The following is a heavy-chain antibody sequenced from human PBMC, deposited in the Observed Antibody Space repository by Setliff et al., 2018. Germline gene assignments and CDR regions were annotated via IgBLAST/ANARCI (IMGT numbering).Heavy chain of an antibody. CDR3: AKDRVEVVVAAPQARFDP. J-gene: IGHJ5*02. CDR2: INPNTGDT. Sequence: GASVKVSCKASGYSFNNYYIDWVRQAPGQGLEWMGRINPNTGDTNYGQKFQGRVTMTRDTSISTVYTDLGSLRSDDTAVYYCAKDRVEVVVAAPQARFDPWGQGTLVTVSS. CDR1: GYSFNNYY. D-gene: IGHD2-15*01. V-gene: IGHV1-2*06.